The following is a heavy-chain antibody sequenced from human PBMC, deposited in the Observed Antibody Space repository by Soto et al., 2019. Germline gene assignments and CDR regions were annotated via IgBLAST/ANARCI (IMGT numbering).Heavy chain of an antibody. J-gene: IGHJ4*02. Sequence: QVQLQESGPGLVKPSQTLSLTCSVSGDSISRYGFYWSWIRQRPGKGLVWIGYISYSGNPYFNPSLRSRATISIDTSKNQFSLRLSSVTAADTAVYYCATRVITLYHFDSWGQGTLVTVSS. CDR1: GDSISRYGFY. CDR3: ATRVITLYHFDS. D-gene: IGHD3-22*01. V-gene: IGHV4-31*03. CDR2: ISYSGNP.